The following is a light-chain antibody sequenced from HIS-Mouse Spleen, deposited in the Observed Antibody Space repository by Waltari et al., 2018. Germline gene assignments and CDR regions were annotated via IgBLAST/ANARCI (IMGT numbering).Light chain of an antibody. J-gene: IGKJ3*01. CDR2: AAS. V-gene: IGKV1-8*01. Sequence: AIRMTQSPSSFSASTGDRVTITCRAGQGISSYLAWYQQKPGKAPKLLIYAASTLQSGVPSGFSGSGSGTDFTLTISCLQSEDFATYYCQQYYSYPFTFGPGTKVDIK. CDR3: QQYYSYPFT. CDR1: QGISSY.